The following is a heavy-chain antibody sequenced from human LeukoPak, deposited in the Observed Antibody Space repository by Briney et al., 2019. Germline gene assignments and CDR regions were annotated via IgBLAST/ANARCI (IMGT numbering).Heavy chain of an antibody. CDR1: GYTFTSYY. CDR3: ARGGYSGYDRGYYFDY. CDR2: INPSGGST. J-gene: IGHJ4*02. D-gene: IGHD5-12*01. V-gene: IGHV1-46*01. Sequence: ASVKVSCKASGYTFTSYYMHWVRQAPGQGLEWMGIINPSGGSTSYAQKFQGRVTMTRDTSTSTVYMELSSLRSEDTAVYYCARGGYSGYDRGYYFDYWGQGTLVTVSS.